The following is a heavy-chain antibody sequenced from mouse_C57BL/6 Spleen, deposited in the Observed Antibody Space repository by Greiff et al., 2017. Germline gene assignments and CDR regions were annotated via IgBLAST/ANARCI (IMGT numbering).Heavy chain of an antibody. V-gene: IGHV1-80*01. D-gene: IGHD1-1*01. CDR1: GYAFSSYW. Sequence: VQLQQSGAELVKPGASVKISCKASGYAFSSYWMNWVKQRPGTGLEWIGQIYPGDGDTNYNGKFKGKATLTADKSSSTAYMQLSSLTSEDSAVYFCARDIGATVVATRAMDYWGQGTSVTVSS. CDR2: IYPGDGDT. J-gene: IGHJ4*01. CDR3: ARDIGATVVATRAMDY.